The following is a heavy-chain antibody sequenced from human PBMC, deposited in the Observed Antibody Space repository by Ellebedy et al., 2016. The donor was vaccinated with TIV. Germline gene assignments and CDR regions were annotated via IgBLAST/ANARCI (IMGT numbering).Heavy chain of an antibody. V-gene: IGHV4-39*07. Sequence: MPSETLSLTCTVSAGSISSSNYYWVWIRQPPGKGLEWIGSFYYSGSTYYNPSLKSRVTISVDTSKNQFSLKPNSVTAADTAVYYCARDGGHHWYFDPWGRGTLVTVSS. CDR3: ARDGGHHWYFDP. CDR2: FYYSGST. CDR1: AGSISSSNYY. J-gene: IGHJ2*01. D-gene: IGHD3-16*01.